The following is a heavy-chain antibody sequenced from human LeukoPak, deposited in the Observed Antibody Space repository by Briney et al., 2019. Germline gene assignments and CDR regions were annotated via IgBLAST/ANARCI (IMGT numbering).Heavy chain of an antibody. Sequence: SETLSLTCAAYGGSFSGYYWSCIRQPPGKGLEWIGEINHSGSTNYNPSLKSRVTISVDTSKNQFSLKLSYVTAADTAVYYCARVVSWLREPTLDYWGQGTLVTVSS. CDR3: ARVVSWLREPTLDY. V-gene: IGHV4-34*01. CDR1: GGSFSGYY. D-gene: IGHD5-12*01. CDR2: INHSGST. J-gene: IGHJ4*02.